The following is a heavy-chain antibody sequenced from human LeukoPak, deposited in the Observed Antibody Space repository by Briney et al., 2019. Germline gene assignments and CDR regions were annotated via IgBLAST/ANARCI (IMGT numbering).Heavy chain of an antibody. Sequence: GGSLRLSCAASGFTFSRDAMSWVRQAPGKGLEWVSAISGHGGSTYYADSVKGRFTISRDNSKNTLYLQMNSLRAEDTAVYYCAKDSSGDFPYWFDPWGQGTLVTVSS. CDR3: AKDSSGDFPYWFDP. CDR2: ISGHGGST. D-gene: IGHD4-17*01. V-gene: IGHV3-23*01. J-gene: IGHJ5*02. CDR1: GFTFSRDA.